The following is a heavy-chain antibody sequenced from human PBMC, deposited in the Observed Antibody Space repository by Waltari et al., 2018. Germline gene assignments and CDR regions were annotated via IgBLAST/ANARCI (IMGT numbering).Heavy chain of an antibody. J-gene: IGHJ4*02. CDR1: GFTFCHYE. Sequence: EVKLVESGGGLVQPGGSLRPSCAAPGFTFCHYEFHWVRQAPGKGLEWVSYISSSGRTIDYADSVKGRLTMSRDDAKNSVYLQMHSLRAEDTAVYYCATSIVGSLDYWGQGNLVTVSS. D-gene: IGHD1-26*01. V-gene: IGHV3-48*03. CDR2: ISSSGRTI. CDR3: ATSIVGSLDY.